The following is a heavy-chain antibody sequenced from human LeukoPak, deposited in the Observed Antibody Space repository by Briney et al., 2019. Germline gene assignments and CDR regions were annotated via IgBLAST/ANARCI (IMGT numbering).Heavy chain of an antibody. D-gene: IGHD2-2*02. J-gene: IGHJ4*02. CDR1: GFTFSSYS. V-gene: IGHV3-21*01. CDR2: ISSSSSYI. CDR3: AREGAYCSSTSCYRRGLEGYY. Sequence: GGSLRLSCAASGFTFSSYSMNWVRQAPGKGLEWVSSISSSSSYIYYADSVKGRFTISRDNAKNSLYLQMNSLRAEDTAVYYCAREGAYCSSTSCYRRGLEGYYWGQGTLVTVSS.